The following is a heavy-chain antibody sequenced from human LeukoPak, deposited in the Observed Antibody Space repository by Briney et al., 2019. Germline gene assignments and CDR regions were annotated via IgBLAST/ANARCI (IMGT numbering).Heavy chain of an antibody. CDR2: IYYSGST. V-gene: IGHV4-39*01. CDR1: GGSISSSSYY. D-gene: IGHD3-10*01. CDR3: ARHVLGQMVRGVIITVRYYYYMDV. Sequence: SETLSLTCTVSGGSISSSSYYWGWIRQPPGKGLEWIGSIYYSGSTYYNPSLKSRVTISVDTSKNQFSLKLSSVTAADTAVYYCARHVLGQMVRGVIITVRYYYYMDVWGKGTTVTISS. J-gene: IGHJ6*03.